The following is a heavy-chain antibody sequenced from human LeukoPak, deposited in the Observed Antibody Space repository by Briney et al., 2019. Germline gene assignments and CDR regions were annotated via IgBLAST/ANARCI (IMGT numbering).Heavy chain of an antibody. CDR2: IYNSGST. CDR3: ARASAEGNIFYYYYYYMDV. D-gene: IGHD2-21*01. CDR1: GGSISSYY. Sequence: SETLSLTCTVSGGSISSYYWNWIRQPPGKGLEWIGYIYNSGSTNNNPSLKSRVTISVDTSKKQFSLKLSSVTAADTAVYYCARASAEGNIFYYYYYYMDVWGKGTTVTVSS. V-gene: IGHV4-59*01. J-gene: IGHJ6*03.